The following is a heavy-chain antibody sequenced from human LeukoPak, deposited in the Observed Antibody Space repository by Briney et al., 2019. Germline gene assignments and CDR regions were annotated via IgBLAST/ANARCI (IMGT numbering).Heavy chain of an antibody. V-gene: IGHV4-39*07. J-gene: IGHJ4*02. CDR3: ARDTYYYGS. Sequence: SETLSLTCTVSGGSISSSSYYWGWIRQPPGKGLEWIGSIYYSGSTYYNPSLKSRVTISVDTSKNQFSLKLSSVTAADTAVYYCARDTYYYGSWGQGTLVTVSS. CDR2: IYYSGST. CDR1: GGSISSSSYY. D-gene: IGHD3-10*01.